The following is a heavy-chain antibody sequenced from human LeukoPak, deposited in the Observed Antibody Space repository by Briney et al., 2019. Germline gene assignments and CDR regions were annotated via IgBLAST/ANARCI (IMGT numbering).Heavy chain of an antibody. D-gene: IGHD5-24*01. CDR3: ARDGMRWPARY. Sequence: GGSLRLSCAASGITFSSYGMSWLRQAPGKGPEWVSHISSSGSTVSYADSVKGRFTISRDNAKSSLYLQMNSLRVEDTAVYHCARDGMRWPARYWGQGTLVTVSS. V-gene: IGHV3-48*01. CDR2: ISSSGSTV. J-gene: IGHJ4*02. CDR1: GITFSSYG.